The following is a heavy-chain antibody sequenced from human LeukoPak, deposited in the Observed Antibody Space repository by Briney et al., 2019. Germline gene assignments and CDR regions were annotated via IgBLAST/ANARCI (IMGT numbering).Heavy chain of an antibody. Sequence: GASVKVSCKASGYTFTGYYMHWVRQAPGQGLEWMGRINPHSGGTKYAQKFQGRVTMTRDTSISTAYMELSRLRSDDTAVYYCAREPWGYYGSGSIDYWGQGTLVTVSS. CDR1: GYTFTGYY. CDR2: INPHSGGT. CDR3: AREPWGYYGSGSIDY. D-gene: IGHD3-10*01. V-gene: IGHV1-2*06. J-gene: IGHJ4*02.